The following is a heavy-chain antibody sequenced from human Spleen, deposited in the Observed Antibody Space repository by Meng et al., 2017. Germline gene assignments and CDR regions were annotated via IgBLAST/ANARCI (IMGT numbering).Heavy chain of an antibody. Sequence: GESLKISCAASGFTFSRYAMSWVRQAPGRGLEWVSVISGSGGSTYYADSVKGRFTISRDNSKNTLYLQMNSLRAEDTAVYYCAKETNAFDIWGQGTVVTVSS. D-gene: IGHD4-11*01. CDR2: ISGSGGST. V-gene: IGHV3-23*01. J-gene: IGHJ3*02. CDR1: GFTFSRYA. CDR3: AKETNAFDI.